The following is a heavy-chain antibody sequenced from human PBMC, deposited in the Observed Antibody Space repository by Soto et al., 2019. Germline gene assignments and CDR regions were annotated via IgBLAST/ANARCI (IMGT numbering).Heavy chain of an antibody. D-gene: IGHD6-19*01. J-gene: IGHJ4*02. V-gene: IGHV1-8*01. CDR3: ARGRGWRDY. Sequence: QVQLVQSGAEVKKPGASVKVSCKTSGYTFTSYDIHWVRQATGQGLEWMGWMNPNNGYTYYAQKFQGRVTMTRDTSLSTAYMELSSLTSDDTAVYYCARGRGWRDYWGQGTLVTVSS. CDR1: GYTFTSYD. CDR2: MNPNNGYT.